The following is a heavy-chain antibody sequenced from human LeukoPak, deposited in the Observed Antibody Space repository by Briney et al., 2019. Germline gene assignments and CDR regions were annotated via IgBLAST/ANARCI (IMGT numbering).Heavy chain of an antibody. D-gene: IGHD5-18*01. J-gene: IGHJ4*02. Sequence: SETLSLTCTVSGDSISSGNYYWTWIRQPAGKGLEWIGRIYTSGSTNYNPSLKSRVTISVDTSKNQLSLKLSSVTAADTAVYYCATLGYSYGTDYWGQGTLVTVSS. CDR2: IYTSGST. CDR1: GDSISSGNYY. V-gene: IGHV4-61*02. CDR3: ATLGYSYGTDY.